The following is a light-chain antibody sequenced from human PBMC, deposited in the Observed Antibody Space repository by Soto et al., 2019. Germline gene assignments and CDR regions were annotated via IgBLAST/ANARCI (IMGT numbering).Light chain of an antibody. CDR1: TGAVTSSFY. CDR2: STT. J-gene: IGLJ3*02. Sequence: QTVVTQEPSLTVSPGGTVTLTCASDTGAVTSSFYPNWFQQKPGQAPRALIYSTTNTHSWTPARFSGYLLGGKAALTLSDAQAEDEDDYYCLLYYDNGQVGVFGGGTKLTVL. CDR3: LLYYDNGQVGV. V-gene: IGLV7-43*01.